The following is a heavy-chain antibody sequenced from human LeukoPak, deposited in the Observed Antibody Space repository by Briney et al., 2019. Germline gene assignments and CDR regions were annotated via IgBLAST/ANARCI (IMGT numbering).Heavy chain of an antibody. D-gene: IGHD3-10*01. CDR3: ARNMARGVPLARY. Sequence: GGSLRLSCAASGFTFSSYGMHWVRQAPGKGLEWVAVISYDGSNKYYADSVKGRFTISRDNSKNTLYLQMNSLRAEDTAVYYCARNMARGVPLARYWGQGTLVTVSS. CDR1: GFTFSSYG. V-gene: IGHV3-30*03. J-gene: IGHJ4*02. CDR2: ISYDGSNK.